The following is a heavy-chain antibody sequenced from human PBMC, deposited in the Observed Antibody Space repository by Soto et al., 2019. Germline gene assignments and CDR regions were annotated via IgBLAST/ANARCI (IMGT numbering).Heavy chain of an antibody. CDR2: ISGSGGST. Sequence: GGSLRLSCAASGFTFSSYAMSWVRQAPGKGLEWVSAISGSGGSTYYADSVKGRFTISRDNSKNTLYLQMNSLRAEDTAVYYCAKDSLGTGDWVVSAFDIWGQGTMVTVSS. D-gene: IGHD7-27*01. CDR3: AKDSLGTGDWVVSAFDI. V-gene: IGHV3-23*01. CDR1: GFTFSSYA. J-gene: IGHJ3*02.